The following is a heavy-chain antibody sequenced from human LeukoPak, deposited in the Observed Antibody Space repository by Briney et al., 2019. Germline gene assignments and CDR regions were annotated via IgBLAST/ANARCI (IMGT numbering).Heavy chain of an antibody. V-gene: IGHV1-2*02. CDR3: ARGTGDYVGAFDI. D-gene: IGHD4-17*01. CDR2: INPNSGGT. J-gene: IGHJ3*02. Sequence: GASVKVSCKASGYTFTGYYMHWVRQAPGQGLEWMGWINPNSGGTNYAQKFQGRVTMTRDTSISTAYMELSRLRSDDTAVYYCARGTGDYVGAFDIWGQGTMVTVSS. CDR1: GYTFTGYY.